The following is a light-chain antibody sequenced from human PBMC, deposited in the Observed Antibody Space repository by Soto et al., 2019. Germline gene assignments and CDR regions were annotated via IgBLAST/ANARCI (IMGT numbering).Light chain of an antibody. CDR3: QQADSLPRT. J-gene: IGKJ1*01. Sequence: EIVMTQSPSSLSASLGDRVAITCRASQTISSRLAWYQQKPGKPPKLLIYLASTRTTAVPARFTASGSGTEFTLTVSSLQPEDLATYYCQQADSLPRTFGQGTKVDIK. V-gene: IGKV3-15*01. CDR1: QTISSR. CDR2: LAS.